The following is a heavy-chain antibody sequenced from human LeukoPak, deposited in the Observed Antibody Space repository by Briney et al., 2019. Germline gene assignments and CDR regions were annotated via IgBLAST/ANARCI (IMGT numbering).Heavy chain of an antibody. Sequence: SETLSLTCTVSGGSISSYYWSWIRQPPGKGLEWIGYIYYSGSTNYNPSLKSRVTISVDTSKNQFSLKLSSVTAADTAVYYCARGRYYDSSGDDAFDIWGQGTMVTVSS. CDR1: GGSISSYY. CDR2: IYYSGST. V-gene: IGHV4-59*08. J-gene: IGHJ3*02. D-gene: IGHD3-22*01. CDR3: ARGRYYDSSGDDAFDI.